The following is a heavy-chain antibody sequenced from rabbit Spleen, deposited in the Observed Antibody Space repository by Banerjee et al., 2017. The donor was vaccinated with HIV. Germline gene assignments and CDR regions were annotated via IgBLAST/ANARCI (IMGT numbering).Heavy chain of an antibody. CDR1: GFSFNSGYD. Sequence: QSLEESGGGLVKPGGTLTLTCKASGFSFNSGYDMCWVRQAPGKGLEWIACIYAITGKAVYASWAKGRFTFSKTSSTTVTLQMTSLTAADTATYFCVRDLTGVIGWNFGWWGPGTLVTVS. J-gene: IGHJ4*01. CDR3: VRDLTGVIGWNFGW. V-gene: IGHV1S40*01. D-gene: IGHD1-1*01. CDR2: IYAITGKA.